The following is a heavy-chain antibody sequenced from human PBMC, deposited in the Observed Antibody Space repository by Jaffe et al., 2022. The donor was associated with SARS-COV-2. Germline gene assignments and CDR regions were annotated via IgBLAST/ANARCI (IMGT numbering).Heavy chain of an antibody. Sequence: QVQLVESGGGVVQPGRSLRLSCAASGFTFSSYAMHWVRQAPGKGLEWVAVISYDGSNKYYADSVKGRFTISRDNSKNTLYLQMNSLRAEDTAVYYCARERGYSYGYLFDYWGQGTLVTVSS. D-gene: IGHD5-18*01. V-gene: IGHV3-30*04. J-gene: IGHJ4*02. CDR1: GFTFSSYA. CDR3: ARERGYSYGYLFDY. CDR2: ISYDGSNK.